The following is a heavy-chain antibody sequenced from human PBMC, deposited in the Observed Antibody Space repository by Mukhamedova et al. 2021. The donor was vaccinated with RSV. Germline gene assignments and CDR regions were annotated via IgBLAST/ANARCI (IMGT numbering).Heavy chain of an antibody. CDR2: IIPIFGIA. CDR3: AIEVIVNRN. D-gene: IGHD3-16*02. J-gene: IGHJ4*02. Sequence: ISWVRQAPGQGLEWMGRIIPIFGIANYAQKFQGRVTITADESTTTAYMELSSLRSEDTAVYYCAIEVIVNRNWGQGTLVTVSS. V-gene: IGHV1-69*15.